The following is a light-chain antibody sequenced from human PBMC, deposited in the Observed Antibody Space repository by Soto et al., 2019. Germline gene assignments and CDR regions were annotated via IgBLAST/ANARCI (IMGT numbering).Light chain of an antibody. Sequence: DIQMTQSPSTLSASVIDIVTITCRASQSISSWLAWYQQKPGKAPKLLIYKASSLESGVPSRFSGSGSGTEFTLTISSLQTDDFATYYCQQYNSYSTFGQGTKVDI. CDR1: QSISSW. J-gene: IGKJ1*01. CDR3: QQYNSYST. CDR2: KAS. V-gene: IGKV1-5*03.